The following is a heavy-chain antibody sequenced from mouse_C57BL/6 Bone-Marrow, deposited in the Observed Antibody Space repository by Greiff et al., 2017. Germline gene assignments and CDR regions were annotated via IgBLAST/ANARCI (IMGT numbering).Heavy chain of an antibody. J-gene: IGHJ3*01. D-gene: IGHD2-3*01. CDR2: IRSKSNNYAT. Sequence: EVKLVESGGGLVQPKGSLKLSCAASGFSFNTYAMNWVRQAPGKGLEWVARIRSKSNNYATYYADSVKDRFTISRDDSESMLYLQMNNLKTEDTAMYYCVRHADGWWFAYWGQGTLVTVSA. CDR1: GFSFNTYA. V-gene: IGHV10-1*01. CDR3: VRHADGWWFAY.